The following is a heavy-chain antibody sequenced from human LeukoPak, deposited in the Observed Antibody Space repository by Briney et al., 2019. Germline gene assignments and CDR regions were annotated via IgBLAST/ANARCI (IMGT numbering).Heavy chain of an antibody. Sequence: PGGSLRLSCAASGFAFSSNWMHWVRHTPGKGLVWVSRFNSGGSGTSYADSVEGRFTISRDNAKNTLYLQMNSLKGEDTAVYYCATSLGPLAEYWGRGTLVTVSS. J-gene: IGHJ4*02. D-gene: IGHD7-27*01. CDR1: GFAFSSNW. CDR2: FNSGGSGT. V-gene: IGHV3-74*01. CDR3: ATSLGPLAEY.